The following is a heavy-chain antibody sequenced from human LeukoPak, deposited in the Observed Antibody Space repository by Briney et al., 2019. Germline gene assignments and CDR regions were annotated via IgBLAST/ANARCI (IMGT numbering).Heavy chain of an antibody. V-gene: IGHV4-4*07. Sequence: SETLSLTCTVSGVSISSYYWSWIRQPAGKGLEWIGRIYSTGSPNYNPSLKSRVTISIDASKNQFFLNLTSVTAADTAVYYCARDFRTSWYGGTNWSDPWGQGTLVTVSS. CDR2: IYSTGSP. CDR3: ARDFRTSWYGGTNWSDP. J-gene: IGHJ5*02. CDR1: GVSISSYY. D-gene: IGHD4-23*01.